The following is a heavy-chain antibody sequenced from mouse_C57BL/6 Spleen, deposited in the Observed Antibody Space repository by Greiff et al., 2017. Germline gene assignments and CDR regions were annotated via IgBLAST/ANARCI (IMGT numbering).Heavy chain of an antibody. J-gene: IGHJ4*01. CDR1: GFTFSDSG. CDR3: AQPGYYAFAY. Sequence: EVKLVESGGGLVKPGGSLKLSCAAPGFTFSDSGMHWVRQATEKGLEWVAYISSGSSTIYYADTVKGRFTISRDNAKNTLFRQMTSLRSVDTAMYYCAQPGYYAFAYWGQGTLVTVSS. CDR2: ISSGSSTI. V-gene: IGHV5-17*01.